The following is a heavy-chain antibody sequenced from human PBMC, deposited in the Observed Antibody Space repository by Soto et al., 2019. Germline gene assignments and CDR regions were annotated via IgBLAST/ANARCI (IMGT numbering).Heavy chain of an antibody. CDR2: ISTTSRYT. Sequence: PGGSLRVSCAASAFTFSTYGMGWVRQAPGRGLEWISSISTTSRYTYYADSVKGRFTISRDNAESSVYLQMSSLRVEDTALYYCVRARGDSYYYGLDVWGQGTTVTVSS. D-gene: IGHD3-10*01. CDR1: AFTFSTYG. J-gene: IGHJ6*02. V-gene: IGHV3-21*06. CDR3: VRARGDSYYYGLDV.